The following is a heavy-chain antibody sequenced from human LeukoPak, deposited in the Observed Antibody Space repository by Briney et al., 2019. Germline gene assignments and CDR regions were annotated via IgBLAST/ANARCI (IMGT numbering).Heavy chain of an antibody. J-gene: IGHJ6*04. CDR2: INAGNGDT. Sequence: ASVKVSCKASGYTFTSYAMHWVRQAPGQRLEWMGWINAGNGDTKYSQKFQVRVTITRDTSASTAYMELSSLRSEDTAVYYCARGRYFDWLDYYYGMDVWGKGTTVTVSS. CDR1: GYTFTSYA. D-gene: IGHD3-9*01. V-gene: IGHV1-3*01. CDR3: ARGRYFDWLDYYYGMDV.